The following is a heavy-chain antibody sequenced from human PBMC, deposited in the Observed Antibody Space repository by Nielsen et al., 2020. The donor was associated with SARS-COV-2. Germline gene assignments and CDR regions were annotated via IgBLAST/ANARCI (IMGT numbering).Heavy chain of an antibody. CDR3: ARRCFRGGSGWSGPSCLDY. J-gene: IGHJ4*02. Sequence: WIRQPPGKGLEWIGEINHSGSTNYNPSLKSRVTISVDTSKNQFSLKLSSVTAADTAVYYCARRCFRGGSGWSGPSCLDYWGQGTPVTVSS. CDR2: INHSGST. V-gene: IGHV4-34*01. D-gene: IGHD6-19*01.